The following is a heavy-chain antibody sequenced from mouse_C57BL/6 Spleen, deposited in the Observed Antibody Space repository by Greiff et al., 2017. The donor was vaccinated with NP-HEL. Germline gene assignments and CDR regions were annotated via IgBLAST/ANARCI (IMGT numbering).Heavy chain of an antibody. Sequence: DVKLVESGGGLVKPGGSLKLSCAASGFTFSSYAMSWVRQTPEKRLEWVATISDGGSYTYYPDNVKGRFTISRDNAKNNLYLQMSHLKSEDTAMYYCARWGDYDDFDYWGQGTTLTVSS. CDR2: ISDGGSYT. D-gene: IGHD2-4*01. CDR3: ARWGDYDDFDY. J-gene: IGHJ2*01. CDR1: GFTFSSYA. V-gene: IGHV5-4*03.